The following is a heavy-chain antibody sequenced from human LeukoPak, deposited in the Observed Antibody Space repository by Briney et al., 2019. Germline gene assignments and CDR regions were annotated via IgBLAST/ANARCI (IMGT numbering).Heavy chain of an antibody. CDR1: GGSLSGYY. CDR2: INHSGST. V-gene: IGHV4-34*01. J-gene: IGHJ5*02. D-gene: IGHD3-10*01. CDR3: ARAYYYGSGSYPSLGWFDP. Sequence: SETLSLTCAVYGGSLSGYYWSWIRQPPGKGLEWIGEINHSGSTSYNPSLKSRVTISVDTSKNQFSLKLGSVTAADTAVYYCARAYYYGSGSYPSLGWFDPWGQGTLVTVSS.